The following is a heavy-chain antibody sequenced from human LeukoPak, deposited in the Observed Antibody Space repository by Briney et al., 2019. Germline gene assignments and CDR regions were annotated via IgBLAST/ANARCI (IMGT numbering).Heavy chain of an antibody. D-gene: IGHD3-10*01. V-gene: IGHV5-51*01. CDR3: ARWRGSNYQYYFFDY. CDR1: GYRFTSYW. CDR2: IYPSDSNT. J-gene: IGHJ4*02. Sequence: GESLKISCKGSGYRFTSYWIGWVRPMPGKGLEWMGIIYPSDSNTRYSPSFQGQVTISADKSISTAYLQWSSLKASDTAMYYCARWRGSNYQYYFFDYWGQGTLVTVSS.